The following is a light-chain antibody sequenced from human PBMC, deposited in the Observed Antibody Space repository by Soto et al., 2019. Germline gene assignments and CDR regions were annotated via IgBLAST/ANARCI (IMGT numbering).Light chain of an antibody. J-gene: IGLJ1*01. Sequence: QAVVTQEPSLTVSPGGTVTLTCGSSTGPVATGHYAYWFHQKPGQAPRPLIYDTANKFSWTPDRLSGSLLGGKDALTLSGEQTPDADAHYCLPYIGGYVFGPGTKVTVL. V-gene: IGLV7-46*01. CDR1: TGPVATGHY. CDR2: DTA. CDR3: LPYIGGYV.